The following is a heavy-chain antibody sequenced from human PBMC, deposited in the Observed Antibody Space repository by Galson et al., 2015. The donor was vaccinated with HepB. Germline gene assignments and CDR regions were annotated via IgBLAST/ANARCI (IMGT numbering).Heavy chain of an antibody. V-gene: IGHV3-66*01. J-gene: IGHJ4*02. CDR3: VAAWKKLVRGGAHDY. Sequence: SLRLSCAASGFTVSSNYMSWVRQAPGKGLEWVSVIYSGGSTYYADSVKGRFTISRDNSKNTLYLQMNSLRAEDTAVYYCVAAWKKLVRGGAHDYWGQATLVTVSS. D-gene: IGHD6-13*01. CDR1: GFTVSSNY. CDR2: IYSGGST.